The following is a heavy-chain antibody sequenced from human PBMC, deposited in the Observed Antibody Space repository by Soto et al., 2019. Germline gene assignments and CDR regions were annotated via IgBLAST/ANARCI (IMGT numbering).Heavy chain of an antibody. CDR3: SDWRAGGPVNLDH. D-gene: IGHD2-15*01. CDR1: GLSLNNYA. Sequence: EVQILESGGDLVQPGGSLRLSCVVSGLSLNNYAIAWVRAPGKGLEFVSTIDVLDGAWYSDSVRGRLAISRDVSRNTVYLQMSSLRVEDTAIYFCSDWRAGGPVNLDHWGPGTRVTVSS. V-gene: IGHV3-23*01. J-gene: IGHJ4*02. CDR2: IDVLDGA.